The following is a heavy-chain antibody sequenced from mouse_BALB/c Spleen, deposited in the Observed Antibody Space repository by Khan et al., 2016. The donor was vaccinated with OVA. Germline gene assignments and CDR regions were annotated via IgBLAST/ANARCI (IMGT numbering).Heavy chain of an antibody. V-gene: IGHV1-76*01. CDR1: GYNFTDYY. J-gene: IGHJ2*01. Sequence: QVQLKESGTELARPGASVKLSCKASGYNFTDYYITWVKQRTGKGLEWIGEIYPGSGNMYHNENFKGKDTMTAEKSSSTAYIPLSSLSSEDSAVYFCTRVDTTSLDCWGHGTTLTVSS. CDR3: TRVDTTSLDC. D-gene: IGHD4-1*02. CDR2: IYPGSGNM.